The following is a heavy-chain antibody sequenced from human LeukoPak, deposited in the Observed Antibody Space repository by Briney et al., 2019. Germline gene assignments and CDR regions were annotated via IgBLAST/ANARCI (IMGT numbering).Heavy chain of an antibody. Sequence: PPETLSLTCTVSGYSISSGYYWGWIRQPPGKGLEWIGSIYHSGSTYYNPSLKSRVTISVDTSKSQFSLKLSSVTAADTAVYYCARRANYYGSGSYTSRIYYYYYMDVWGKGTTVTISS. CDR2: IYHSGST. CDR1: GYSISSGYY. V-gene: IGHV4-38-2*02. CDR3: ARRANYYGSGSYTSRIYYYYYMDV. J-gene: IGHJ6*03. D-gene: IGHD3-10*01.